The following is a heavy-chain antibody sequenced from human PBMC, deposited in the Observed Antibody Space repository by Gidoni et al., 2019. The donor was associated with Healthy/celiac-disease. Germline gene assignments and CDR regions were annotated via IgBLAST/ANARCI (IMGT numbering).Heavy chain of an antibody. CDR3: VKSRGGVSCYSCPTYYSYYGMDV. D-gene: IGHD2-15*01. Sequence: EVQLVESGGGLVQPGGSMRPSCSASGVTFSSYAMLWVRQAPGTGLEYVSAISSNGGTTSYAYSVNGIFTSSSDNSKNTLYLQMSSLRAEETALYYCVKSRGGVSCYSCPTYYSYYGMDVWGQGTTVTVSS. V-gene: IGHV3-64D*06. CDR1: GVTFSSYA. J-gene: IGHJ6*02. CDR2: ISSNGGTT.